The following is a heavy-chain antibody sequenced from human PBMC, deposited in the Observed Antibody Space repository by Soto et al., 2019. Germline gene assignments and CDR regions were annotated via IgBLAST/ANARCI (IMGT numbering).Heavy chain of an antibody. CDR3: ARDPPYYDRRYYSGMDV. V-gene: IGHV3-20*04. Sequence: PGGSLRLSCAASGFTFDDYGMSWVRQAPGKGLEWVSGINWNGGSTGYADSVKGRLTISRDNAKNSLYLQMNSLRAEDTALYYCARDPPYYDRRYYSGMDVWGQGTTVTVSS. D-gene: IGHD3-22*01. CDR1: GFTFDDYG. CDR2: INWNGGST. J-gene: IGHJ6*02.